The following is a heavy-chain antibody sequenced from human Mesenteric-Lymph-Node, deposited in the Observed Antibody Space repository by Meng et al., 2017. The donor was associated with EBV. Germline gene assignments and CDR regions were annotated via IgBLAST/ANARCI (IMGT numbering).Heavy chain of an antibody. J-gene: IGHJ4*02. D-gene: IGHD6-19*01. CDR1: GESFGGYY. CDR2: INHSGST. CDR3: ARAGSSGWSDLDY. Sequence: QGQLQQWGAGLLKPSETLSLTCGVYGESFGGYYWNWIRQPPGKGLEWIGEINHSGSTNYNPSLKSRVTISIDTSKNQFSVKLTSVTAADTAVYYCARAGSSGWSDLDYWGQGTLVTVSS. V-gene: IGHV4-34*01.